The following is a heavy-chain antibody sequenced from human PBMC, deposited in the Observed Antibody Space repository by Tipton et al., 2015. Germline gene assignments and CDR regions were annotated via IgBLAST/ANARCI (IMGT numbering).Heavy chain of an antibody. J-gene: IGHJ4*02. CDR3: ARGRGWRVFDY. V-gene: IGHV4-34*01. CDR2: INDSGKS. D-gene: IGHD3-10*01. Sequence: GLVKPSETLSLTCAVSGESFSKYYWSWIRQSPGKGLGWIGEINDSGKSNYNPSLKSRVTISVDTSKSQFFLKLTSVIAADTAVYFCARGRGWRVFDYWGQGTLVTVSS. CDR1: GESFSKYY.